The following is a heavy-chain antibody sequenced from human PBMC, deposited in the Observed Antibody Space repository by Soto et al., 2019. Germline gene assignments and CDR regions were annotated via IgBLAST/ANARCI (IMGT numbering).Heavy chain of an antibody. CDR3: ATASAQIYALLHLHY. CDR2: ISYDGSNK. V-gene: IGHV3-30-3*01. Sequence: GVSLRLSCAASGFSFSSYAMHWFRQAPGKGLEWVAVISYDGSNKYYADSVKGRFTISRDNSKNTLYLQMNSLSAEDTAVYYSATASAQIYALLHLHYWGKVTLVTV. CDR1: GFSFSSYA. D-gene: IGHD2-2*01. J-gene: IGHJ4*02.